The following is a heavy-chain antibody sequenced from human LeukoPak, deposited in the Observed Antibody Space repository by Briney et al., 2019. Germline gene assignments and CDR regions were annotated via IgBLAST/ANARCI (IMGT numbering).Heavy chain of an antibody. CDR3: ARISRFCGGDCYSYFDG. V-gene: IGHV3-23*01. CDR2: ISSSCDST. Sequence: GGSLRLSCAASGFTYSTYAMPWVRQAPGKGLEGLERVSAISSSCDSTFYADSVKGRFTISRDNSKNTLSLQMNSLRAEDTAVFYCARISRFCGGDCYSYFDGWGQGTLATVSS. CDR1: GFTYSTYA. J-gene: IGHJ4*02. D-gene: IGHD2-21*02.